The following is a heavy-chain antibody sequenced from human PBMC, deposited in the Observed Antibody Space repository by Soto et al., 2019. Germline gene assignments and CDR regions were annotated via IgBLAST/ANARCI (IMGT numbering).Heavy chain of an antibody. CDR1: GGTFSSYA. Sequence: SVKVSCKASGGTFSSYAISWVRQAPGQGLEWMGGIIPIFGTANYAQKFQGRVTITADESTSTAYMELSSLGSEDTAVYYCATSYSSSSGLFDYWGQGTLVTVSS. V-gene: IGHV1-69*13. CDR2: IIPIFGTA. J-gene: IGHJ4*02. CDR3: ATSYSSSSGLFDY. D-gene: IGHD6-6*01.